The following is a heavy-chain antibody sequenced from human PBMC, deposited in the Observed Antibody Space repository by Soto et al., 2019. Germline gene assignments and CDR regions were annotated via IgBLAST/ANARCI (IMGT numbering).Heavy chain of an antibody. D-gene: IGHD3-22*01. CDR3: AKDSLLYDTSGYYFDY. CDR2: ISYDGGNK. CDR1: GFSFSNYA. Sequence: GGSLRLSCAASGFSFSNYAMHWVRQIPGKGLEWLAFISYDGGNKYYADSVKGRFTISRDNSKNTLYLHMNTLRTADTAAYHCAKDSLLYDTSGYYFDYWGQGTLVTVSS. V-gene: IGHV3-30*04. J-gene: IGHJ4*02.